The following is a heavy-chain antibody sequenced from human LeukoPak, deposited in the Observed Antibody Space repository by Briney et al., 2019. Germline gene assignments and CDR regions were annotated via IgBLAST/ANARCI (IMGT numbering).Heavy chain of an antibody. CDR1: GFTFSSYS. D-gene: IGHD5/OR15-5a*01. Sequence: GGSLRLSCAASGFTFSSYSMNWDRQAPGNEREWVSSISSSSSTIYYADSVKGRFTISRDNAKNSLYLQMNSLRAEDTAVYYCARDVLRSPPPNWFDPWGQGTLVAVSS. J-gene: IGHJ5*02. CDR2: ISSSSSTI. CDR3: ARDVLRSPPPNWFDP. V-gene: IGHV3-48*01.